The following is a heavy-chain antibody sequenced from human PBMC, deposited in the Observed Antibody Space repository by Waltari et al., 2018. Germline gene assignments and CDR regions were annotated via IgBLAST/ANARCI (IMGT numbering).Heavy chain of an antibody. CDR3: TRGGRDSSWYWRD. V-gene: IGHV3-7*01. CDR1: CLHFGTYW. J-gene: IGHJ4*02. Sequence: EVQLVESGGGLAQPGGSLRASGAASCLHFGTYWMTWVRQASGKGPEWVANIKQDGSEKYYMDSVKGRFTISRDNAKNSLYLQMNNLRVEDTAVYYCTRGGRDSSWYWRDWGQGTLVTVSS. D-gene: IGHD6-13*01. CDR2: IKQDGSEK.